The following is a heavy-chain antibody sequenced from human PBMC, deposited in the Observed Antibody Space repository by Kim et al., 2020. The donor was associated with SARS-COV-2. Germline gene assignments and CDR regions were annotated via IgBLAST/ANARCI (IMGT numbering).Heavy chain of an antibody. J-gene: IGHJ2*01. CDR3: ARSTSNWYFDL. CDR2: A. Sequence: ANYAQKFQGRVTITADESTSTAYMELSSLRSEDTAVYYCARSTSNWYFDLWGRGTLVTVSS. V-gene: IGHV1-69*01.